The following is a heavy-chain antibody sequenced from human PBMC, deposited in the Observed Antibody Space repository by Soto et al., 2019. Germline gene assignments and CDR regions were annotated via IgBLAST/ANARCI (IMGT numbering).Heavy chain of an antibody. J-gene: IGHJ4*02. Sequence: PGGSLRLSCVGSGFTFSIYWMHWVRQTPEKGLVWVSHIDSDGSSTTYADSVKGRFTISRDNAKNTLYLQMNSLRAEDTAVYYCARAGGYSYGFLDYWGQGTLVTVSS. CDR3: ARAGGYSYGFLDY. D-gene: IGHD5-18*01. V-gene: IGHV3-74*01. CDR2: IDSDGSST. CDR1: GFTFSIYW.